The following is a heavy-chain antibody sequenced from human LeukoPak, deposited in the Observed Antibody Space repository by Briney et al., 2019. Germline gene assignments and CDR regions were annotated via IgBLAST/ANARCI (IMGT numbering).Heavy chain of an antibody. J-gene: IGHJ6*04. CDR3: AELGITMIGGV. D-gene: IGHD3-10*02. CDR1: GFTFNTYG. Sequence: GGSLRLSCAASGFTFNTYGMHWVRQAPGKGLEWVAFIRYDGSDKLYADSVQGRFTVSRDNAKNSLYLQMNSLRAEDTAVYYCAELGITMIGGVWGKGTTVTISS. V-gene: IGHV3-30*02. CDR2: IRYDGSDK.